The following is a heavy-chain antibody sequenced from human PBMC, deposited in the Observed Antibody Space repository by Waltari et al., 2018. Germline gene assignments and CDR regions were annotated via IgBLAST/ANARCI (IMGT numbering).Heavy chain of an antibody. V-gene: IGHV1-8*02. CDR3: ARDPWTVGATFDY. CDR2: MNPNSGNT. D-gene: IGHD1-26*01. CDR1: GGTFSSYA. Sequence: QVQLVQSGAEVKKPGSSVKVSCKASGGTFSSYAISWVRQAPGQGLEWMGWMNPNSGNTGYAQKFQGRVTMTRNTSISTAYMELSSLRSEDTAVYYCARDPWTVGATFDYWGQGTLVTVSS. J-gene: IGHJ4*02.